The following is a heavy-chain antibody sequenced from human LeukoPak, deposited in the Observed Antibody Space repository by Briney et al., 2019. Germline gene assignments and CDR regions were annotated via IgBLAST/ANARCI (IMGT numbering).Heavy chain of an antibody. CDR3: ARDSDWDNAFDI. J-gene: IGHJ3*02. Sequence: GGSLRLSCAASGFTFSSYSMNWDRQAPGKGLEWVSSISSSSSYIYYADSVKGRFTISRDNAKNSLYLQMNSLRAEDTAVYYCARDSDWDNAFDIWGQGTMVTVSS. D-gene: IGHD3-9*01. V-gene: IGHV3-21*01. CDR2: ISSSSSYI. CDR1: GFTFSSYS.